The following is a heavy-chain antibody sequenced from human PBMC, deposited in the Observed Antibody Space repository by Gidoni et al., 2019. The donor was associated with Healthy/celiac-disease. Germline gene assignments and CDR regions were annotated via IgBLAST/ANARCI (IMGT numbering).Heavy chain of an antibody. V-gene: IGHV3-30*18. CDR3: AKDGYYDYVWGSYDYDFDY. CDR2: ISYDGSNK. D-gene: IGHD3-16*01. Sequence: QVQLVESGGGGVQPGSSLRLSCAASGFPFRSYGMHWVRQAPGKGLEWVAVISYDGSNKYYADSVKGRFTISRDNSKNTLYLQMNSLRAEDTAVYYCAKDGYYDYVWGSYDYDFDYWGQGTLVTVSS. CDR1: GFPFRSYG. J-gene: IGHJ4*02.